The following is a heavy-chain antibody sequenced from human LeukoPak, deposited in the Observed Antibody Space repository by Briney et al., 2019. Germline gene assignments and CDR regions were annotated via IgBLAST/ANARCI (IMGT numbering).Heavy chain of an antibody. D-gene: IGHD3-16*01. CDR2: INHSGST. Sequence: PSETLSLTCAVYGGSFSGYYWSWIRQPPGKGLEWIGEINHSGSTNYNPSLKSRVTISVDTSKNQFSLKLSSVTAADTAVYYCARGLLQLALGALYYFDYWGEGTLVTVSS. CDR1: GGSFSGYY. J-gene: IGHJ4*02. V-gene: IGHV4-34*01. CDR3: ARGLLQLALGALYYFDY.